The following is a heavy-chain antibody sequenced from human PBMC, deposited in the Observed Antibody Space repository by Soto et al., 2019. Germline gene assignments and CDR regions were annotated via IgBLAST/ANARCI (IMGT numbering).Heavy chain of an antibody. CDR2: INPSGGST. CDR1: GYTFTSYY. V-gene: IGHV1-46*01. J-gene: IGHJ4*02. CDR3: ARDLLASVVGGAYFDY. Sequence: QVQLVQSGAEVKKPGASVKVSCKASGYTFTSYYMHWVRQAPGQGLEWMGIINPSGGSTSYAQKFQGRVTMTRDTSTSTVYMELSSLRSEDTAVYYCARDLLASVVGGAYFDYWGQGTLVTVSS. D-gene: IGHD2-15*01.